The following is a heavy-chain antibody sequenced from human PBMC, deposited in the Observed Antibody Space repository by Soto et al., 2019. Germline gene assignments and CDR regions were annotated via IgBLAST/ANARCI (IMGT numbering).Heavy chain of an antibody. J-gene: IGHJ4*02. Sequence: GGSLRLSCAASGFTFSSYWMSWVRQAPGKGLEWVANIKQDGSEKYYVDSVKGRFSISRDNAKNSLYLQMNSLRAEDTAVYYCASTSRRRVHTGIHFWGPGTLVTVSS. CDR3: ASTSRRRVHTGIHF. D-gene: IGHD1-20*01. CDR2: IKQDGSEK. V-gene: IGHV3-7*05. CDR1: GFTFSSYW.